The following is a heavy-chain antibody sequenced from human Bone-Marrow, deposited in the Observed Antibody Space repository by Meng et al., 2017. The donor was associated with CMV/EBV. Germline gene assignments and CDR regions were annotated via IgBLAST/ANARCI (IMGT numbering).Heavy chain of an antibody. J-gene: IGHJ6*02. CDR1: GDTFSSYA. V-gene: IGHV1-69*05. D-gene: IGHD3-3*01. CDR2: IIPIFGTA. CDR3: AVWRGSYYGMDV. Sequence: SVKVSCKASGDTFSSYAISWVRQAPGQGLEWMGGIIPIFGTANYAQKFQGRVTITTDESTSTAYMELSSLRSEDTAVYYCAVWRGSYYGMDVWGQVTTVTVSS.